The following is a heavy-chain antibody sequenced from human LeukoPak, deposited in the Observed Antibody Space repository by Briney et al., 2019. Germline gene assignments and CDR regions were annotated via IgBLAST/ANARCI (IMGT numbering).Heavy chain of an antibody. D-gene: IGHD1-26*01. CDR1: GGSISSYY. V-gene: IGHV4-59*01. CDR2: IYYSGST. Sequence: PSETLSLTCTVSGGSISSYYWSWIRQPPGKGLEWIGYIYYSGSTNYNPSLKSRVTISVDTSKNQFSLKLSSVTAADTAVYYCARDDYSGSYGYWGQGTLVTVSS. J-gene: IGHJ4*02. CDR3: ARDDYSGSYGY.